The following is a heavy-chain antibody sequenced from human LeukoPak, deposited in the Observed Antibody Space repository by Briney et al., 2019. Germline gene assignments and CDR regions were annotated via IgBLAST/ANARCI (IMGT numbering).Heavy chain of an antibody. V-gene: IGHV4-61*09. CDR2: IYTSGST. J-gene: IGHJ4*02. D-gene: IGHD2-2*01. CDR1: GGSISSGGSY. CDR3: ASPLFCSGTGCYDS. Sequence: SRTLSLTCTVSGGSISSGGSYWSWIRQPAGKGLEWVGHIYTSGSTNYNPSLKSRVTISVDMSKNRFSLKLSSVTAADTAVYYCASPLFCSGTGCYDSWGQGTLVTVSS.